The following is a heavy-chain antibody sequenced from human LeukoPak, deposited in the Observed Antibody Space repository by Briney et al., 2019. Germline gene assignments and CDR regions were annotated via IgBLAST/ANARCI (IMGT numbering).Heavy chain of an antibody. D-gene: IGHD2-2*01. J-gene: IGHJ6*02. CDR3: ATDTGRDQLGNIYYYYGMDV. CDR1: GYTLTELS. Sequence: ASVKVSCKVSGYTLTELSMHWVRQAPGKGLEWMGGFDPEDGETIYAQKFQGRATMTEDTSTDTAYMELSSLRSEDTAVYYCATDTGRDQLGNIYYYYGMDVWGQGTTVTVSS. V-gene: IGHV1-24*01. CDR2: FDPEDGET.